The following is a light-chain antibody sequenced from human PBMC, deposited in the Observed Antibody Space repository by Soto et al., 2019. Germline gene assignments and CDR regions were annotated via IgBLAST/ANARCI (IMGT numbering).Light chain of an antibody. CDR3: QQYNSYSPWT. CDR1: QSISSW. Sequence: DIQMTQSPSTLSASVGDRVTITCRASQSISSWLAWYQQKPGKAPKLLIYDASSLESGVPSRFRGSGSWTEIHFPLSSLQPDDFATYYCQQYNSYSPWTFGQGTKVEIK. V-gene: IGKV1-5*01. J-gene: IGKJ1*01. CDR2: DAS.